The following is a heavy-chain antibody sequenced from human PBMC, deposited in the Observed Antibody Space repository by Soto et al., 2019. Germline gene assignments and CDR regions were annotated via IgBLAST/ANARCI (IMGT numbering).Heavy chain of an antibody. D-gene: IGHD6-6*01. J-gene: IGHJ5*02. Sequence: KPSETLSLTCTVSGGSISSGGYYWSWIRQHPGKGLEWIGYIYYSGSTYYNPSLKSRVTISVDTSKNQFSLKLSSVTAADTAVYYCARLAARSRSTPSHAYNWFDPWGQGTLVTVSS. CDR3: ARLAARSRSTPSHAYNWFDP. CDR1: GGSISSGGYY. V-gene: IGHV4-31*03. CDR2: IYYSGST.